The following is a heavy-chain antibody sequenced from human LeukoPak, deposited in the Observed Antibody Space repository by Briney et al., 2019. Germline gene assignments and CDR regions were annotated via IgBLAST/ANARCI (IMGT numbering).Heavy chain of an antibody. Sequence: ASVTVSCKASRYTFTSYGISWVRQAPAQGLERVRWISTYYGNKTDAQKLQGRVAMTTDTSTSTAYMELRSLRSEDTAVYYCARGMVQDPWGQGTRVTVSS. CDR1: RYTFTSYG. CDR2: ISTYYGNK. V-gene: IGHV1-18*01. CDR3: ARGMVQDP. D-gene: IGHD4/OR15-4a*01. J-gene: IGHJ5*02.